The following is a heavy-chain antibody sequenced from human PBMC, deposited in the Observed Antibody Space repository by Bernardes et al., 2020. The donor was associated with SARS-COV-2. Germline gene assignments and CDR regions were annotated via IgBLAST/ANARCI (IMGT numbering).Heavy chain of an antibody. Sequence: GGSLRLSCAASGFIVSSNYMTWVRQAPGKGLEWVSVIYSGGSTYYADSVKGRFTISRDNSKNTLYLQMNSLRAEDTALYFCARSFGYYSLWSGYSTSYGMDVWGQGTTVIVSS. D-gene: IGHD3-3*01. CDR3: ARSFGYYSLWSGYSTSYGMDV. J-gene: IGHJ6*02. CDR1: GFIVSSNY. V-gene: IGHV3-53*01. CDR2: IYSGGST.